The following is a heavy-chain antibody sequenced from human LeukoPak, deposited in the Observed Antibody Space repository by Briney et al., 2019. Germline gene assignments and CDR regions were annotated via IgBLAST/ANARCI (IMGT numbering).Heavy chain of an antibody. CDR1: GGTFSSYA. CDR3: ARVPAGVIGMKDAFDI. Sequence: SVKVSCKASGGTFSSYAISWVRQAPGQGLEWMGGIIPIFGTANYAQKFQGRVTITADKSTSTAYMELSSLRSEDTAVYYCARVPAGVIGMKDAFDIWGQGTMVTASS. CDR2: IIPIFGTA. D-gene: IGHD3-16*02. V-gene: IGHV1-69*06. J-gene: IGHJ3*02.